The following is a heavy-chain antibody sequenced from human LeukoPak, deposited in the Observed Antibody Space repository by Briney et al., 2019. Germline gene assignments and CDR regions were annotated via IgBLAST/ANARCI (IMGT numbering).Heavy chain of an antibody. D-gene: IGHD5-18*01. J-gene: IGHJ6*02. CDR1: GDSVSSNSA. CDR3: ARQDNYGNDYYGMDV. Sequence: SQTLSLTCAISGDSVSSNSAWNWIRQSPSRGLEWLGRTYYRSKWYNDYAVSVKSRITNNPDTSKNQFSLQLNSVTPEDTAVYYCARQDNYGNDYYGMDVWGQGTTVTVSS. V-gene: IGHV6-1*01. CDR2: TYYRSKWYN.